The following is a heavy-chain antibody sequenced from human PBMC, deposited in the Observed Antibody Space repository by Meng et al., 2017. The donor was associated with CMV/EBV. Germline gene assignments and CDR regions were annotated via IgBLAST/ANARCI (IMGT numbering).Heavy chain of an antibody. Sequence: GGSLRLSCAASGFTFSSYSMNWVRQTPGKGLEWVSSISSSSYIYYADSVKGRFTISRDNAKNSLYLQMNSLRAEDTAVYYCARLYTGYFDYWGQGTLVTVSS. CDR1: GFTFSSYS. V-gene: IGHV3-21*01. CDR3: ARLYTGYFDY. D-gene: IGHD3-10*01. J-gene: IGHJ4*02. CDR2: ISSSSYI.